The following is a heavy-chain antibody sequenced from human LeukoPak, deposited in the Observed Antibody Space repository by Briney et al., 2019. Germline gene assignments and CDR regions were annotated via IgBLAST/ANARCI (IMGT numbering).Heavy chain of an antibody. CDR3: TKLKGWYGEGFFDY. Sequence: GGSLRLSCAASGFTVSSNYMSWVRQPAGKGLEGVSVLYSGGATFYADAVKGRFTISRDTSKNTLSLQMNDLRADDTAVYYCTKLKGWYGEGFFDYWGQGTLVTVSS. CDR1: GFTVSSNY. CDR2: LYSGGAT. D-gene: IGHD6-19*01. V-gene: IGHV3-53*01. J-gene: IGHJ4*02.